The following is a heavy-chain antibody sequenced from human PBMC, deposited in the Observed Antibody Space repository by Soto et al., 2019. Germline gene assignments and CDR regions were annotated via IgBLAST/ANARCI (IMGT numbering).Heavy chain of an antibody. CDR1: GFTFSSYG. D-gene: IGHD5-12*01. J-gene: IGHJ3*02. CDR2: ISYDGSNK. CDR3: AKSRVATIPDAFDI. V-gene: IGHV3-30*18. Sequence: QVQLVESGGGVVQPGRSLRLSCAASGFTFSSYGMHWVRQAPGKGLEWVAVISYDGSNKYYADSVKGRFTISRDNSKNTLYLQMNSLRAEDTAVYYCAKSRVATIPDAFDIWGQGTMVTVSS.